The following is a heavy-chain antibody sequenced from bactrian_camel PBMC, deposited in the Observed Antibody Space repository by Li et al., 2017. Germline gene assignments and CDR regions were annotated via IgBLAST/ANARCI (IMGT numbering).Heavy chain of an antibody. V-gene: IGHV3S1*01. D-gene: IGHD3*01. Sequence: HVQLVESGGGLVSPGGSLRLSCAASGFTFSSYWMYWVRQSPGKGFEWVSSSSSGALSLVYADSVKGRFNVSLDKAKKTLYLQMNVLKPDDTAIYYCASHSAWSQGVCYGYTSVGQGTQVTVS. CDR1: GFTFSSYW. CDR2: SSSGALSL. J-gene: IGHJ4*01.